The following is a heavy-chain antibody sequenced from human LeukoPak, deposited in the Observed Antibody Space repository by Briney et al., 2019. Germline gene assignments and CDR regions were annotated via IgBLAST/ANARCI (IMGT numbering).Heavy chain of an antibody. CDR3: ARVDSDIAAAGTGPYNWFDP. V-gene: IGHV1-18*01. CDR2: ISAYNGNT. CDR1: GYTFTSYG. D-gene: IGHD6-13*01. J-gene: IGHJ5*02. Sequence: GASVKVSRKASGYTFTSYGISWVRQAPGQGLEWMGWISAYNGNTNYAQKLQGRVTMTTDTSTSTAYMELRSLRSDDTAVYYCARVDSDIAAAGTGPYNWFDPWGQGTLVTVSS.